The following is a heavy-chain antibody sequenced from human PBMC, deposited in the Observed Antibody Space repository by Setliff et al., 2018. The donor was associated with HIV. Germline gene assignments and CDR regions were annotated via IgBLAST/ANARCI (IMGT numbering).Heavy chain of an antibody. Sequence: PSETLSLTCTVSRDSIRNGAYYWGCIRQPPGKGLEWIGSIYYSGSAYYNPSFKSRVTLSVDTSENQFSLRLSSVTAADTAVYFCARGGTVSADFDSWGQGTLVTVSS. CDR2: IYYSGSA. J-gene: IGHJ4*02. CDR3: ARGGTVSADFDS. CDR1: RDSIRNGAYY. V-gene: IGHV4-39*07. D-gene: IGHD6-19*01.